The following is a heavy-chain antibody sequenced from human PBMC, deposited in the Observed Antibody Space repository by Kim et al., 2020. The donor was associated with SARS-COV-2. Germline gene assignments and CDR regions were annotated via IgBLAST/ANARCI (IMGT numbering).Heavy chain of an antibody. J-gene: IGHJ4*02. CDR3: ATDGFKDIAAAGTGAFDY. V-gene: IGHV1-24*01. CDR2: FDPEDGET. CDR1: GYTLTELS. D-gene: IGHD6-13*01. Sequence: ASVKVSCKVSGYTLTELSMHWVRQAPGKGLEWMGGFDPEDGETIYAQKFQGRVTMTEDTSTDTAYMELSSLRSEDTAVYYCATDGFKDIAAAGTGAFDYWGQGTLVTVSS.